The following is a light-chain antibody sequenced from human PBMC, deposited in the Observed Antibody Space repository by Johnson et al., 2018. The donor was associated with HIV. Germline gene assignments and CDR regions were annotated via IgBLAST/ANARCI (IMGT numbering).Light chain of an antibody. CDR1: NSNIGNNY. CDR3: GTWDSSLSANV. Sequence: QSVLTQPPSVSAAPGQKVTISCSGNNSNIGNNYVSWYQHLPGTAPKLLIYDNDQRPSGIPDRFSGSKSGTSATLGITGLQTGDEADYYCGTWDSSLSANVFGTGTKLTVL. J-gene: IGLJ1*01. CDR2: DND. V-gene: IGLV1-51*01.